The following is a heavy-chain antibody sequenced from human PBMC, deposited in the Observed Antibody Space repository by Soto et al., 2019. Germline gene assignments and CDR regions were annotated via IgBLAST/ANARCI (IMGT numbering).Heavy chain of an antibody. CDR1: GYTFTSYG. CDR2: ISAYNGNT. CDR3: ARVIGYCSGGSCYSFFGSYDY. V-gene: IGHV1-18*01. D-gene: IGHD2-15*01. J-gene: IGHJ4*02. Sequence: ASVKVSCKASGYTFTSYGISWVRQAPGQGLEWMGWISAYNGNTNYAQKLQGRVTMTTDTSTSTAYMELRSLRSDDTAVYYCARVIGYCSGGSCYSFFGSYDYWGQRTLVTVSS.